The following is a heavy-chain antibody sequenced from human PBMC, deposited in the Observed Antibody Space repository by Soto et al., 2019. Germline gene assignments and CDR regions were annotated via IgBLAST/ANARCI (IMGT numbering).Heavy chain of an antibody. CDR3: ARAYEGDYFDY. CDR1: GFTFSSYA. J-gene: IGHJ4*02. CDR2: IFVGGDTT. V-gene: IGHV3-23*01. Sequence: PGGSLRLSYAASGFTFSSYAMTWVRQAPGKGLEWVSTIFVGGDTTYYADSVKGRFTISRDNSKNTLYLQMNSLRAEDTAVYYCARAYEGDYFDYWGQGTLVTVSS. D-gene: IGHD3-16*01.